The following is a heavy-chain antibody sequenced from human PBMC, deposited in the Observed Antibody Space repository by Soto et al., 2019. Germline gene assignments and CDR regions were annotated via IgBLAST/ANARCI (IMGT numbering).Heavy chain of an antibody. V-gene: IGHV3-53*01. Sequence: PGGSLRLSCAASGFTVSSNYMSWVRQAPGKGLEWVSVIYSGGSTYYADSVKGRFTISRDNSKNTLYLQMNSLRAEDTAVYYCASVYCGGDCYSSLHYYYYGMDVWGQGTTVTVSS. J-gene: IGHJ6*02. CDR1: GFTVSSNY. CDR2: IYSGGST. CDR3: ASVYCGGDCYSSLHYYYYGMDV. D-gene: IGHD2-21*02.